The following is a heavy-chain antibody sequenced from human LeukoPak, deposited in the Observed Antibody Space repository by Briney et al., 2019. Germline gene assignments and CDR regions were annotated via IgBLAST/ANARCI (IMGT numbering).Heavy chain of an antibody. J-gene: IGHJ4*02. Sequence: PGGSLRLSCAASGFTFSSCAMAWVRQAPGKGREWVSAVSGSGDSIHYADSVKGRFTISRDNSKNTLYLQMNSLRGEDTAVYYCAKANVVATRAYENWGQGTLVTVSS. CDR2: VSGSGDSI. V-gene: IGHV3-23*01. CDR3: AKANVVATRAYEN. D-gene: IGHD5-12*01. CDR1: GFTFSSCA.